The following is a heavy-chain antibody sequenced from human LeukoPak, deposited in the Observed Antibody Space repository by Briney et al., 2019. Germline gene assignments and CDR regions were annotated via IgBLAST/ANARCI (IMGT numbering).Heavy chain of an antibody. CDR2: INPNSGGT. Sequence: ASVKVSCKASGYIFTGYYMHWVRQAPGQGLEWMGWINPNSGGTNYAQKFQGRVTMTRDTSISTAYMELSRLRSDDTDVYYCARVQRVSMIVVVITPHDAFDIWGQGTMVTVSS. J-gene: IGHJ3*02. V-gene: IGHV1-2*02. CDR1: GYIFTGYY. D-gene: IGHD3-22*01. CDR3: ARVQRVSMIVVVITPHDAFDI.